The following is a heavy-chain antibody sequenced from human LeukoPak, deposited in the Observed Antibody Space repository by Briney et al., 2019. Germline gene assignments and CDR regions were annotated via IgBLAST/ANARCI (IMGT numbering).Heavy chain of an antibody. V-gene: IGHV6-1*01. Sequence: SQTLSLTCAISGDSVSSDSAAWNWIRQSPSRGLEWLGRTFYRSKWYNDYVVSVESRITINPDTSKNQFSLQLNFVTPEDTAVYYCAREVAGTYAFDYWGQGTLVTVSS. D-gene: IGHD6-19*01. J-gene: IGHJ4*02. CDR2: TFYRSKWYN. CDR3: AREVAGTYAFDY. CDR1: GDSVSSDSAA.